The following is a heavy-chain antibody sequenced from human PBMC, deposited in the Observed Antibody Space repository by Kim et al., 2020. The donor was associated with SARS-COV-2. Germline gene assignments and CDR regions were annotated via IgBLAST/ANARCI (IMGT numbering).Heavy chain of an antibody. V-gene: IGHV3-48*02. J-gene: IGHJ3*02. CDR2: ISSSSSTI. Sequence: GGSLRLSCAASGFTFSSYSMNWVRQAPGKGLEWVSFISSSSSTIYYADSVKGRFTISRDNAKNSLYMQMNSLRDEDTAVYYCARDRSPAYYYDSSGYSDAFDIWGQGTMVTVYS. CDR3: ARDRSPAYYYDSSGYSDAFDI. CDR1: GFTFSSYS. D-gene: IGHD3-22*01.